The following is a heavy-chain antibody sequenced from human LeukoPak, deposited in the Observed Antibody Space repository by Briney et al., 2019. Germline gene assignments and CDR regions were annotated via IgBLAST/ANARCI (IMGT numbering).Heavy chain of an antibody. CDR2: IYYGGST. J-gene: IGHJ4*02. CDR3: VRLGKEVTYRAYYFNY. CDR1: GGSISSSGYY. V-gene: IGHV4-39*01. D-gene: IGHD5-18*01. Sequence: SETLSLTCAVSGGSISSSGYYWGWIRQPPGKGLEWIESIYYGGSTYYNPSLKSRVTISVDTSKNQFSLKLSSVTAADTAVYYCVRLGKEVTYRAYYFNYWGQGTLVTVSS.